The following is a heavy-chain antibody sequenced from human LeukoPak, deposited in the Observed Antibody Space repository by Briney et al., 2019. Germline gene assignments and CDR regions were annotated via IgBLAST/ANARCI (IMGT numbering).Heavy chain of an antibody. J-gene: IGHJ4*02. V-gene: IGHV1-2*02. CDR3: ARQIAVAGQSGGSNIVY. Sequence: GASVKVSCKASGYTFTGYYMHWVRQAPGQGLEWMGWINPNSGGTNYAQKFQGRVTMTRDTSISTAYMELSRLRSDDTAVYYCARQIAVAGQSGGSNIVYWGQGTLVTVSS. D-gene: IGHD6-19*01. CDR1: GYTFTGYY. CDR2: INPNSGGT.